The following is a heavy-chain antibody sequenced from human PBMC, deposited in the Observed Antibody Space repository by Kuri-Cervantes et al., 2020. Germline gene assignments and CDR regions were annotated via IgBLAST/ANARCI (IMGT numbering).Heavy chain of an antibody. V-gene: IGHV3-30*19. Sequence: GGSLRLSCAASGFTFAYYGMHWVRQAPGKGLEWVAVLWSDGNKKYYADSVKGRFTIFRDNSKNTLYLQMNSLRAEDTAVYYCARAVPGLEGGFDYWGQGTLVTVSS. D-gene: IGHD3-3*01. CDR1: GFTFAYYG. J-gene: IGHJ4*02. CDR3: ARAVPGLEGGFDY. CDR2: LWSDGNKK.